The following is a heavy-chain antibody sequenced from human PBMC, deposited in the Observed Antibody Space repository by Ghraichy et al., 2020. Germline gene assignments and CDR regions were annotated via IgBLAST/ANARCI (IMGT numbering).Heavy chain of an antibody. CDR3: ANCRGGGGSGTGVDY. J-gene: IGHJ4*02. Sequence: GGSLRLSSAASGFTFSSYAMSWVRQAPGKGLEWVSAISGSGGSTYYADSVKGRFTISRDNSKNTVYLQMNSLRAEDTAVYYCANCRGGGGSGTGVDYWGQGTLVTVSS. CDR1: GFTFSSYA. D-gene: IGHD2-15*01. CDR2: ISGSGGST. V-gene: IGHV3-23*01.